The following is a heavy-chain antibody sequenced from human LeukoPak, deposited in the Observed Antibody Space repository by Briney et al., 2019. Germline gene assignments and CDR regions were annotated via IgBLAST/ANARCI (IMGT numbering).Heavy chain of an antibody. V-gene: IGHV4-61*02. CDR2: IYTSGST. J-gene: IGHJ4*02. CDR3: ARDRKYYCDSSGYYNYYFDY. CDR1: GGSISSGSYY. Sequence: SQTLSLTCTVSGGSISSGSYYWSWIRQPAGKGLEWIGRIYTSGSTNYNPSLKSRVTISVDTSKNQFSLKLSSVTAADTAVYYCARDRKYYCDSSGYYNYYFDYWGQGTLVTVSS. D-gene: IGHD3-22*01.